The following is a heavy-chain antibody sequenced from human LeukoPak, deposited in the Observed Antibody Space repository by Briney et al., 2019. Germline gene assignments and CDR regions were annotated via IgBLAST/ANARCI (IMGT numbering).Heavy chain of an antibody. CDR3: ARANVKQYYYDSSALGFDY. D-gene: IGHD3-22*01. Sequence: GASVKVSCKASGYTFTGYYMHWVRQAPGQGLEWMGWTNPNSGGTNYAQKFQGRVTMTRDTSISTAYMELSRLRSDDTAVYYCARANVKQYYYDSSALGFDYWGQGTLVTVSS. V-gene: IGHV1-2*02. J-gene: IGHJ4*02. CDR2: TNPNSGGT. CDR1: GYTFTGYY.